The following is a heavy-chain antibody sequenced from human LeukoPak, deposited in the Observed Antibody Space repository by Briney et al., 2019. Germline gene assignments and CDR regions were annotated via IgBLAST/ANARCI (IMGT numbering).Heavy chain of an antibody. D-gene: IGHD5-18*01. CDR2: INHSGST. J-gene: IGHJ4*02. Sequence: PSQTLSLTCTVSGASISSDNYYWSWIRQPAGKGLEWIGEINHSGSTNYNPSLKSRVTISVDTSKNQFSLKLSSVTAADTAVYYCARDRRYSYGSPATFDYWGQGTLVTVSS. CDR1: GASISSDNYY. V-gene: IGHV4-61*09. CDR3: ARDRRYSYGSPATFDY.